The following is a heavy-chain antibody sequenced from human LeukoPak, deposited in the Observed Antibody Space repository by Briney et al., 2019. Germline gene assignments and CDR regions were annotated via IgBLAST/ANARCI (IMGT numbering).Heavy chain of an antibody. CDR2: IRYDGNNK. CDR1: GFTFSSYG. D-gene: IGHD6-6*01. V-gene: IGHV3-30*02. CDR3: AKVRESYSSSLYYLDY. Sequence: PGGSLRLSCAASGFTFSSYGMHWVRQAPGKGLEREAFIRYDGNNKYYADSVKGRFTISRDNSKNTLFLQMNSLRPEDTAVYYCAKVRESYSSSLYYLDYWGQGTLVAVSS. J-gene: IGHJ4*02.